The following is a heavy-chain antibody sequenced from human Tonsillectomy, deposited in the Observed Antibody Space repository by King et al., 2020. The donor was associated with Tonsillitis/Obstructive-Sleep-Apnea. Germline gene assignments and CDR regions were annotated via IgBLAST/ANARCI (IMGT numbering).Heavy chain of an antibody. J-gene: IGHJ3*02. Sequence: VQLVQSGSELKKPGASVKVSCKASGYTFTDYAINWVRQAPGQGLEWMGWINTNTGNPTYAQGFTGRFVFSLDTSVSTAYLQISSLKAEDTAVYYYAVWGLYDTSGYYPHVFHMWGQGTMVTVSS. D-gene: IGHD3-22*01. V-gene: IGHV7-4-1*02. CDR1: GYTFTDYA. CDR2: INTNTGNP. CDR3: AVWGLYDTSGYYPHVFHM.